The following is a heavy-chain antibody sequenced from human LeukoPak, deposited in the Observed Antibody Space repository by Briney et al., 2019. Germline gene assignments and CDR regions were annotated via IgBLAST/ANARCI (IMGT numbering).Heavy chain of an antibody. D-gene: IGHD3-9*01. CDR2: IYYSGST. CDR1: GGSISSSSYY. CDR3: AREGMGFLTDY. V-gene: IGHV4-39*07. J-gene: IGHJ4*02. Sequence: SETLSLTCTVSGGSISSSSYYWGWIRQPPGKGLEWIGSIYYSGSTYYNPSLKSRVTISVDTSKNQFSLKLSSVTAADTAVYYCAREGMGFLTDYWGQGTLVTVSS.